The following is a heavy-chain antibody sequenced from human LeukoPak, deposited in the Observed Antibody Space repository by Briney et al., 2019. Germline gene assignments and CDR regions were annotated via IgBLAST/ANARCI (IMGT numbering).Heavy chain of an antibody. CDR1: GFTFDGYA. Sequence: GGSLRLSCAASGFTFDGYAMYWVRQTPGKGLEWVSLIRADGTSTNYADSVKGRFTISRDNSKNSLYLQMNSLRTEDTALYYCAKDRQYDWPADFDYWGQGAMVSVLS. CDR3: AKDRQYDWPADFDY. CDR2: IRADGTST. V-gene: IGHV3-43*02. D-gene: IGHD3-3*01. J-gene: IGHJ4*02.